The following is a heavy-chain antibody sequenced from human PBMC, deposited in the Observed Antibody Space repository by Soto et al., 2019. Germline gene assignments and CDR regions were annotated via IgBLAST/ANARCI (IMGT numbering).Heavy chain of an antibody. CDR1: GGSIGGYY. D-gene: IGHD2-15*01. V-gene: IGHV4-59*08. CDR2: IYYSGST. Sequence: SGTQSHTSTVSGGSIGGYYWRWIGQPPGKGLEWIGYIYYSGSTNYNPSLKSRVTISVDTSKNQFSLKLSSVTAADTAVYYCARGSGPTPHFDYWGQGTLVTVSS. J-gene: IGHJ4*02. CDR3: ARGSGPTPHFDY.